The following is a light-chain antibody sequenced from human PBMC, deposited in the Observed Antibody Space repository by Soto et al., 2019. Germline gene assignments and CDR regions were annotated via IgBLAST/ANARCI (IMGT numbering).Light chain of an antibody. CDR1: QSISSW. CDR3: QQYNSDSGT. J-gene: IGKJ1*01. V-gene: IGKV1-5*01. CDR2: GAS. Sequence: DIQMTQSPSTLSASVGDRVTITCRASQSISSWLAWYQQKPGKAPNLLIYGASSLQSGVPSRFSGSGAGTAFPLTINSLQPDDFATYYCQQYNSDSGTFGQRTKVEIK.